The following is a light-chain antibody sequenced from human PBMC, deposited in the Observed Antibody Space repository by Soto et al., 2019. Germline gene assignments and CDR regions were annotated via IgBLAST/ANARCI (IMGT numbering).Light chain of an antibody. J-gene: IGKJ5*01. CDR2: GAS. CDR3: QQYNTWPPIT. Sequence: IVMTQSPASLSVSPGERATLSCRASQSVSSNLAWYQQKPGQAPRLLIYGASTRATGIPARFSGSGSGTEFTLTISSLQSEDFAVYYCQQYNTWPPITFGQGTRLENK. CDR1: QSVSSN. V-gene: IGKV3-15*01.